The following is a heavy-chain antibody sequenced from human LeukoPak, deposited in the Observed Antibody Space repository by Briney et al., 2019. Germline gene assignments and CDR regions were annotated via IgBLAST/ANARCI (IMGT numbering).Heavy chain of an antibody. Sequence: SETLSLTCTVYGGSISSGSYYWSWIRQPAGKGLEWIGRIYTRGSTNYNPALKSRVTISVDTSKNQFSLKLSSVTAADTAEYYCARHSREWLRTYYFDYWGQGTLVTVSS. D-gene: IGHD5-12*01. J-gene: IGHJ4*02. CDR1: GGSISSGSYY. CDR3: ARHSREWLRTYYFDY. CDR2: IYTRGST. V-gene: IGHV4-61*02.